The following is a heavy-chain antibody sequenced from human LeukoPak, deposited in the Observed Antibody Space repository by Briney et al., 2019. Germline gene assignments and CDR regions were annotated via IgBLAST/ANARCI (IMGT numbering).Heavy chain of an antibody. CDR2: INSDGSST. CDR1: GFTFSSYW. CDR3: ARADGDHYYYYGMDV. Sequence: PGGSLRLSCAASGFTFSSYWMHWVRQAPGQGLVWVSRINSDGSSTSYADSVKGRFTISRDNAKNTLYLQMNSLRAEDTAVYYCARADGDHYYYYGMDVWGQGTTVTVSS. J-gene: IGHJ6*02. V-gene: IGHV3-74*01. D-gene: IGHD4-17*01.